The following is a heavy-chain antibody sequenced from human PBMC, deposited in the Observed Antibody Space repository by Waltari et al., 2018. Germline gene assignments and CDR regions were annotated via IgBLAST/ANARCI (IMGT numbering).Heavy chain of an antibody. CDR2: IYSGGST. D-gene: IGHD2-2*01. CDR3: ARAITSRDSKFDY. CDR1: GFTVSSNY. V-gene: IGHV3-53*02. Sequence: EVQLVETGGGLIQPGGSLRLSCAASGFTVSSNYMSWVRQAPGKGLGCVSVIYSGGSTYYADSVKGRFTISRDNSKNTLYLQMNSLRAEDTAVYYCARAITSRDSKFDYWGQGTLVTVSS. J-gene: IGHJ4*02.